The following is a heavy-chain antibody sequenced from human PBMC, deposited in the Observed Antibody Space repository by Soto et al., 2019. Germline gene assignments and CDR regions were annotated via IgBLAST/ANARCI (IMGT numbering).Heavy chain of an antibody. V-gene: IGHV4-59*01. CDR2: IYYSGST. Sequence: TSETLSLTCTVSGGSISSYYWSWIRQPPGKGLEWIGYIYYSGSTNYNPSLKSRVTISVDTSKNQFSLKLSSVTAADTAVYYCARESRGYCTNGVCPYNWFDPWGQGTLVTVSS. J-gene: IGHJ5*02. CDR1: GGSISSYY. D-gene: IGHD2-8*01. CDR3: ARESRGYCTNGVCPYNWFDP.